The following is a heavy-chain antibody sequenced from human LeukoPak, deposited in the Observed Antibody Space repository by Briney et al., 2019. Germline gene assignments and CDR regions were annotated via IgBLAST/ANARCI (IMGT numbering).Heavy chain of an antibody. CDR3: ARGGSYGSGSYYPFDY. V-gene: IGHV4-39*07. J-gene: IGHJ4*02. D-gene: IGHD3-10*01. Sequence: SETLSLTCTVSGGSISSSSYYWGWIRQPPGKGLEWIGSIYYSGSTYYNPSLKSRVTISVDTSKDQFSLKLSSVTAADTAVYYCARGGSYGSGSYYPFDYWGQGTLVTVSS. CDR2: IYYSGST. CDR1: GGSISSSSYY.